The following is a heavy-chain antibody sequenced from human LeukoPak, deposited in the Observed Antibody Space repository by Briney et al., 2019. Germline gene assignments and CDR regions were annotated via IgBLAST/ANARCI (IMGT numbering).Heavy chain of an antibody. CDR3: AKEWRFSSSWYLYYFDY. Sequence: GGSLRLSCAASGFTFSKYGMHWVRQAPGKGLEWVAVISYDGGEQHYGDSVKGRFTISRDTSTNTLYLQLNSLRVDDTAVYFCAKEWRFSSSWYLYYFDYWGQGTLVTVSS. D-gene: IGHD6-13*01. CDR2: ISYDGGEQ. CDR1: GFTFSKYG. V-gene: IGHV3-30*18. J-gene: IGHJ4*02.